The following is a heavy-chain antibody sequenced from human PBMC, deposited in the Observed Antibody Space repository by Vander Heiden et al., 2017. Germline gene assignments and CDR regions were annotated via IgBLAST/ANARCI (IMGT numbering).Heavy chain of an antibody. D-gene: IGHD3-10*01. Sequence: EVQLVESGGGLVQPGGSLRLSWAASGFTFSSYWMNWVRQAPGKGLEWVANIKQDESEKNYVDSVKGRFTISRDNAKNSLYLQMNSLRAEDTAVYYCARGGYYGSGKGTYWGQGTLVTVSS. V-gene: IGHV3-7*01. J-gene: IGHJ4*02. CDR2: IKQDESEK. CDR3: ARGGYYGSGKGTY. CDR1: GFTFSSYW.